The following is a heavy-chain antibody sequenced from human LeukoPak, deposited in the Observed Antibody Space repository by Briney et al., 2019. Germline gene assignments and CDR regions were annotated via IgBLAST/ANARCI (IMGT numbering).Heavy chain of an antibody. Sequence: ASVKVSCKASGYTFTSYDINWVRQATGQGLEWMGWMNPNSGNTGYAQKFQGRVTMTRNTSISTAYMELSSLGSEDTAVYYCARYDYGDLELDYWGQGTLVTVSS. CDR3: ARYDYGDLELDY. CDR1: GYTFTSYD. D-gene: IGHD4-17*01. V-gene: IGHV1-8*01. CDR2: MNPNSGNT. J-gene: IGHJ4*02.